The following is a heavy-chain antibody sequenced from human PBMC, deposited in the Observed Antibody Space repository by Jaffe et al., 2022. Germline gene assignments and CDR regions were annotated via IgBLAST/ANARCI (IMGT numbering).Heavy chain of an antibody. CDR1: GFSLSTSGMC. CDR2: IDWDDDK. J-gene: IGHJ5*02. V-gene: IGHV2-70*01. CDR3: ARAYAVERFGVVRRWFDP. D-gene: IGHD3-3*01. Sequence: QVTLRESGPALVKPTQTLTLTCTFSGFSLSTSGMCVSWIRQPPGKALEWLALIDWDDDKYYSTSLKTRLTISKDTSKNQVVLTMTNMDPVDTATYYCARAYAVERFGVVRRWFDPWGQGTLVTVSS.